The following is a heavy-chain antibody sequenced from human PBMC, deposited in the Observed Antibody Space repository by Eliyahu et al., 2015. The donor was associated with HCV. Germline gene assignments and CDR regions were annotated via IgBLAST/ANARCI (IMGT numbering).Heavy chain of an antibody. Sequence: QLQLQESGPGLVKPSETLSLTCTXSGXSISTSPYYWGWIRQPPGKGLEWIGSVFYSGNTYYNPSFNTRVTISLETSKNQFSLKLSSVTAADTALYYCARKPTGYPNWFDPWGQGTLVTVSS. V-gene: IGHV4-39*01. J-gene: IGHJ5*02. CDR2: VFYSGNT. D-gene: IGHD3-9*01. CDR3: ARKPTGYPNWFDP. CDR1: GXSISTSPYY.